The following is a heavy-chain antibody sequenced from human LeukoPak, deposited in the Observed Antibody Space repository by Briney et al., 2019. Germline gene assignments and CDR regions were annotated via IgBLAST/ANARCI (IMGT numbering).Heavy chain of an antibody. Sequence: SETLSLTCAVSGGSISNYYWSWIRQPAGKGLEWIGRIYSSGSTNYNPSLKSRVTMSVDTSKNQFSLKLSSVTAADTAVYYCARGPSSSYLFDPWGQGTLVTVSS. J-gene: IGHJ5*02. V-gene: IGHV4-4*07. D-gene: IGHD6-6*01. CDR2: IYSSGST. CDR1: GGSISNYY. CDR3: ARGPSSSYLFDP.